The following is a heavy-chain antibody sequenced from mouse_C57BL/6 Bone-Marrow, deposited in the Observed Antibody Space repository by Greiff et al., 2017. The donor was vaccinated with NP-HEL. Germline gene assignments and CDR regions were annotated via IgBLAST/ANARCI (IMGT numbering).Heavy chain of an antibody. J-gene: IGHJ3*01. V-gene: IGHV5-12*01. CDR2: ISNGGGST. Sequence: EVQLVESGGGLVQPGGSLKLSCAASGFTFSDYYMYWVRQTPEKRLEWVAYISNGGGSTYYPDTVKGRFTISRDNAKNTLYLQISRLKSEDTAMYYCARPYYYGSSYAWFAYWGQGTLVTVSA. CDR3: ARPYYYGSSYAWFAY. CDR1: GFTFSDYY. D-gene: IGHD1-1*01.